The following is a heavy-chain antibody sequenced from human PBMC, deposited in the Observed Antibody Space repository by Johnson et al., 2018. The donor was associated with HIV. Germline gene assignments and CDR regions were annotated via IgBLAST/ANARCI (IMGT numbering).Heavy chain of an antibody. D-gene: IGHD3-16*01. CDR2: IKPDGSEQ. CDR3: LGELQSGAFDI. V-gene: IGHV3-7*03. CDR1: GFNVSGKY. Sequence: EVQLVESGGGLVQPGGSLRLSCAASGFNVSGKYMTWVRQPPGKGLEWVANIKPDGSEQYYVDSVKGRFTISRDNAKNSLYLQMNRLRDEDTAVYYCLGELQSGAFDIWGHGTMVTVSS. J-gene: IGHJ3*02.